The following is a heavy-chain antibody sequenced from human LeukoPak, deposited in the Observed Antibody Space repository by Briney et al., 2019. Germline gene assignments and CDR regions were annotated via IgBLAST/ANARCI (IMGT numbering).Heavy chain of an antibody. CDR1: GYTFTSYD. V-gene: IGHV1-18*01. D-gene: IGHD5-24*01. J-gene: IGHJ4*02. CDR2: ISAYNGNT. Sequence: SVKVSCKAPGYTFTSYDINWVRQATGQGLEWMGWISAYNGNTNYAQKLQGRVTMTPDTSTSTAYMELRSLRSDDTAVYYCARPDGYKLRSFDYWGQGTLVTVSS. CDR3: ARPDGYKLRSFDY.